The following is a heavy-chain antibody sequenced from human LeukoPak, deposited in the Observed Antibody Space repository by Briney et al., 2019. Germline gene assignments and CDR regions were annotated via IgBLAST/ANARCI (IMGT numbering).Heavy chain of an antibody. Sequence: SQTLSLTCTVSGGSISSGGYYWSWIRQPPGKGLEWIGYIYHSGSTNYNPSLKSRVTISIDTSKNQFSLKLSSVTAADTAIYYCARPLHCSSTTCYDWFDPWGQGTLVTVSS. J-gene: IGHJ5*02. CDR1: GGSISSGGYY. D-gene: IGHD2-2*01. CDR2: IYHSGST. V-gene: IGHV4-30-2*01. CDR3: ARPLHCSSTTCYDWFDP.